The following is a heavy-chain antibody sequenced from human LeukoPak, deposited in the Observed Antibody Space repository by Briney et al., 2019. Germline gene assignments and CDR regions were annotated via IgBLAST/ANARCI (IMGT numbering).Heavy chain of an antibody. J-gene: IGHJ4*02. V-gene: IGHV3-33*01. Sequence: PGGSLTLSCAASGFTFRIYAMHCVRQAPGKGLEWVAVIWYDGTNKYYADSVKGRFTISRDNSKNTLYLQMNSLSAEDTAVYYCARRDGYDFDYWGQGTLVTVSS. CDR3: ARRDGYDFDY. CDR1: GFTFRIYA. CDR2: IWYDGTNK. D-gene: IGHD5-24*01.